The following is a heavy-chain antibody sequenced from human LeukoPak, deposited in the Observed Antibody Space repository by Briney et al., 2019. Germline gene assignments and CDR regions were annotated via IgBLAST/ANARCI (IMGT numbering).Heavy chain of an antibody. V-gene: IGHV4-39*01. Sequence: SETLSLTCTVSGGSIGSSSYYWGWTRQPPGKGLEWIGSIYYSGSTYYNPSLKSRVTISVDTSKNQFSLKLSSVTAADTAVYYCARQDEAGTLDYWGQGTLVTVSS. CDR2: IYYSGST. CDR3: ARQDEAGTLDY. D-gene: IGHD6-19*01. CDR1: GGSIGSSSYY. J-gene: IGHJ4*02.